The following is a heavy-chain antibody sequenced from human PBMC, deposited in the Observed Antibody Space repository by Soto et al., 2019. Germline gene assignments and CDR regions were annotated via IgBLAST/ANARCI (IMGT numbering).Heavy chain of an antibody. CDR2: INHSGST. D-gene: IGHD3-10*01. CDR3: ARHRFTYYYGSGSQGYGMDV. J-gene: IGHJ6*02. Sequence: PSETLSLTCAVYGGSFSGYYWSWIRQPPGKGLEWIGEINHSGSTNYNPSLKSRVTISVDTSKNQFSLKLSSVTAADTAVYYCARHRFTYYYGSGSQGYGMDVWGQGTTVT. V-gene: IGHV4-34*01. CDR1: GGSFSGYY.